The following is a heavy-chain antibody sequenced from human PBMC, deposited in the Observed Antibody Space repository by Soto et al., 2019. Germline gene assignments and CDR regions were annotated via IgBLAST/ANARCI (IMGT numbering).Heavy chain of an antibody. CDR1: GYTFTSYA. J-gene: IGHJ5*02. V-gene: IGHV1-3*01. CDR3: ARDPFGGVIVLSWFDP. CDR2: INAGNGNT. D-gene: IGHD3-16*02. Sequence: GASVKVSCKASGYTFTSYAMHWVRQAPGQRLEWMGWINAGNGNTKYSQKFQGRVTITRDTSASTAYMELSSLRSEDTAVYYCARDPFGGVIVLSWFDPWSQGTLVTVSS.